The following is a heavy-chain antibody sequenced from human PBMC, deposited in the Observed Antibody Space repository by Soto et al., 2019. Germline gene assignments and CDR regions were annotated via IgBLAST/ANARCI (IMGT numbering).Heavy chain of an antibody. CDR1: GFTFSGSA. V-gene: IGHV3-73*01. CDR3: ARIGYCSGGSCYSESMNWFDP. D-gene: IGHD2-15*01. Sequence: GGSLRLSCAASGFTFSGSAMHWVRQASGKGLEWVGRIRSKANSYATAYAASVKGRFTISRDDSKNTAYLQMNSLKTEDTAVYYCARIGYCSGGSCYSESMNWFDPWGQGTLVTVSS. CDR2: IRSKANSYAT. J-gene: IGHJ5*02.